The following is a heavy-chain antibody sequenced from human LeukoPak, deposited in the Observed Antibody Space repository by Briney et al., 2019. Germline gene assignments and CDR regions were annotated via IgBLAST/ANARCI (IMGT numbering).Heavy chain of an antibody. CDR2: INPRGST. CDR3: ARGMRQGSAWSWGPKEKSYQYMDV. Sequence: SETLSLTCGVSGGSFSSHYWTWIRQPPGKGLEWIGEINPRGSTNYNPSLESRVTVSADTSRNQLSLSLTSVTAADSAVYFCARGMRQGSAWSWGPKEKSYQYMDVWGTGTTVIVSS. V-gene: IGHV4-34*01. J-gene: IGHJ6*04. CDR1: GGSFSSHY. D-gene: IGHD6-19*01.